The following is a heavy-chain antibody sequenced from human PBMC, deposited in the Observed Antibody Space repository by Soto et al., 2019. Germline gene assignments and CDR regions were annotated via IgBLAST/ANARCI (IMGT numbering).Heavy chain of an antibody. D-gene: IGHD2-2*01. Sequence: GGSLRLSCAASGFTFSSYWMSWVRQAPGKGLEWVANIKQDGSEKYYVDSVKGRFTISRDNAKNSLYLQMNSLRAEDTAVYYCARERPYCSSTSCYLLGMDVWGQGTTVTVSS. CDR2: IKQDGSEK. V-gene: IGHV3-7*03. CDR3: ARERPYCSSTSCYLLGMDV. CDR1: GFTFSSYW. J-gene: IGHJ6*02.